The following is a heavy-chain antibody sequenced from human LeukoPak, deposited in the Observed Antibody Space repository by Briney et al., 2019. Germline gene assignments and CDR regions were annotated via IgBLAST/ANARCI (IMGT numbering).Heavy chain of an antibody. D-gene: IGHD4-17*01. CDR1: GGTFSSYT. CDR3: ARVTTVPDNWFDP. V-gene: IGHV1-69*02. CDR2: IIPILGIA. Sequence: SVKVSCKASGGTFSSYTISWVRQAPGQGLKWMGRIIPILGIANSAQKFQGRVTITADKSTSTAYMELSSLRSEDTAVYYCARVTTVPDNWFDPWGQGTLVTVSS. J-gene: IGHJ5*02.